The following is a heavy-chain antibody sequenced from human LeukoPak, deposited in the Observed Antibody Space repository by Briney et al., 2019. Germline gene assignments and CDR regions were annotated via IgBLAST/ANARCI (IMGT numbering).Heavy chain of an antibody. D-gene: IGHD3-9*01. CDR2: ISGDGGST. J-gene: IGHJ3*02. CDR1: GFTFDDYA. V-gene: IGHV3-43*02. CDR3: AKDKDILRYFDWLHAFDI. Sequence: GGSLRLSCAASGFTFDDYAMHWVRQAPGKGLEWVSLISGDGGSTYYADSVKGRFTISRDNSKNSLYLQTNSLRTEDTALYYCAKDKDILRYFDWLHAFDIWGQGTMVTVSS.